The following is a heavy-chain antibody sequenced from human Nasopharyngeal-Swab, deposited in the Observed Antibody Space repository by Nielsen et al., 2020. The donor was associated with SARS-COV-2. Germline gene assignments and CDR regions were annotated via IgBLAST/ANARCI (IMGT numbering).Heavy chain of an antibody. Sequence: GEFLKISCAASGFTFSSYSMNWVRQAPGKGLEWVSFISSSGSHKYYADSMKGRFTISRDNAKSSLYLQLSSLRAEDTAVYYCARVEEYYYGSGSLNDNWGQGTLVTVSS. CDR2: ISSSGSHK. D-gene: IGHD3-10*01. J-gene: IGHJ4*02. V-gene: IGHV3-21*01. CDR3: ARVEEYYYGSGSLNDN. CDR1: GFTFSSYS.